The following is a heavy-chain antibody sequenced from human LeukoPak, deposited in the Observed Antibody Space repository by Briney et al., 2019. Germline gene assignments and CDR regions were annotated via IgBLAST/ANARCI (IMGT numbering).Heavy chain of an antibody. CDR1: GYTFTGYY. J-gene: IGHJ3*02. CDR2: INPNSGGT. D-gene: IGHD3-10*01. CDR3: ARALWFGARGAFDI. V-gene: IGHV1-2*02. Sequence: ASVKVSCKASGYTFTGYYMHWVRQAPGQGLEWMGWINPNSGGTNYAQKFQGRVTMTRDTSISTAYMELSRLRSDDTALYYCARALWFGARGAFDIWGQGTMVTVSS.